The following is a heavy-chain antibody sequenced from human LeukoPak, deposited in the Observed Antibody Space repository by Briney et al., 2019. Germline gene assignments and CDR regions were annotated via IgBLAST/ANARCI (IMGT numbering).Heavy chain of an antibody. CDR3: AKEGSGYDDDAFDI. CDR1: GFTFSSYE. D-gene: IGHD5-12*01. Sequence: GGSLRLSCAASGFTFSSYEMNWVRQAPGKGLEWVSYISSSGSTIYYADSVKGRFTISRDNSKSTLYLQMNSLRAEDTAVYYCAKEGSGYDDDAFDIWGQGTMVTVSS. CDR2: ISSSGSTI. J-gene: IGHJ3*02. V-gene: IGHV3-48*03.